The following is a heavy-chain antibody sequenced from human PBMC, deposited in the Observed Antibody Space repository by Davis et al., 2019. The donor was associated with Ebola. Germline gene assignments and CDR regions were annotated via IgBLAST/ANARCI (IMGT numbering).Heavy chain of an antibody. V-gene: IGHV3-15*01. CDR3: TTPRRVPGR. CDR1: GFPLSNAW. CDR2: IKSKTDGGTT. J-gene: IGHJ4*02. D-gene: IGHD4/OR15-4a*01. Sequence: GESPKTPCAASGFPLSNAWMSRVRQAPGKGLEWVGRIKSKTDGGTTDYAAPVKGRFTISRDDSKNTLYLQMNSLKTEDTAVYYCTTPRRVPGRWGQGTLVTVSS.